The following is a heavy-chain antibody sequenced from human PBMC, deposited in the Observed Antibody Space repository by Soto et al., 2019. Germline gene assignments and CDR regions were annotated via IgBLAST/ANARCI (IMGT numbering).Heavy chain of an antibody. Sequence: EVQVVESGGGFVKPGGSLTLSCAASGFDFPYAWLSWVRQSPGKGLEWVGLVKSATSGGTTEFAAPVKGRFTISRDDSRQPVFLQMNRLRPEETAAYYSVVDRAVVGFGEFDNWGQGSPVIVSS. D-gene: IGHD5-18*01. V-gene: IGHV3-15*01. CDR2: VKSATSGGTT. CDR3: VVDRAVVGFGEFDN. J-gene: IGHJ4*02. CDR1: GFDFPYAW.